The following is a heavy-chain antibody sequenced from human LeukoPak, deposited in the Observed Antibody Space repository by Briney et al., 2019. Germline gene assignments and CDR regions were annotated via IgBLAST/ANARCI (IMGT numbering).Heavy chain of an antibody. CDR1: GGSISSSSYY. J-gene: IGHJ4*02. CDR3: ARHYYGSGSYHNFDY. CDR2: VYYSGST. D-gene: IGHD3-10*01. Sequence: SETLSLTCTVSGGSISSSSYYWGWIRQPPGKGLEWIGSVYYSGSTYYNPSLKSRVTISVDTSKNQFSLKLSSVTAADTAVYHCARHYYGSGSYHNFDYWGQGTLVTVSS. V-gene: IGHV4-39*01.